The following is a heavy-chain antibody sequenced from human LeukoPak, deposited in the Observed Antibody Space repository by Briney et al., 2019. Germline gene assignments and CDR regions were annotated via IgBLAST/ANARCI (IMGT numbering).Heavy chain of an antibody. CDR1: GFTVSSNY. J-gene: IGHJ4*02. V-gene: IGHV3-66*01. Sequence: PGGSLRLSCAASGFTVSSNYMSWVRQAPGKGLEWVSVIYSGRSTNYADSVKGRFTISRDNAKNTLYLQMNSLRAEDTAVYYCARDPLKADSGYDWGDHSFDYWGQGTLVTVSS. CDR3: ARDPLKADSGYDWGDHSFDY. CDR2: IYSGRST. D-gene: IGHD5-12*01.